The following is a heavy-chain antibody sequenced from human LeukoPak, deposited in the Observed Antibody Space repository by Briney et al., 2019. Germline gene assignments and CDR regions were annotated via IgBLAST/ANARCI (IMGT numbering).Heavy chain of an antibody. CDR3: EREGLERRTNFDY. CDR2: ISMNVQTT. Sequence: GGSLRLSCSASGFTFTSHVMHWVRQAPGKGLQYVSGISMNVQTTYYAGSVKGRFTISRDSSKNTVYLQMNSLTAEDTAVYYCEREGLERRTNFDYWGQGTLVSVSS. D-gene: IGHD1-1*01. V-gene: IGHV3-64D*06. J-gene: IGHJ4*02. CDR1: GFTFTSHV.